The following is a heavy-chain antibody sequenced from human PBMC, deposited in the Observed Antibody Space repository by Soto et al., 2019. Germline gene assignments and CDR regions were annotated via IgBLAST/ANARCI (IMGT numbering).Heavy chain of an antibody. V-gene: IGHV1-69*01. CDR2: IIPISGTA. Sequence: QVQLVQSGAEVKKPGSSVKVSCKASGGTFSSYAISWVRQAPGQGLEWMGGIIPISGTANYAQKFQGRVTITADESTSTAYMELSSRRSEDTAVYYCARSQGSSTCLEIYYYYYYGMDVWGQGTTVTGSS. D-gene: IGHD2-2*01. CDR1: GGTFSSYA. J-gene: IGHJ6*02. CDR3: ARSQGSSTCLEIYYYYYYGMDV.